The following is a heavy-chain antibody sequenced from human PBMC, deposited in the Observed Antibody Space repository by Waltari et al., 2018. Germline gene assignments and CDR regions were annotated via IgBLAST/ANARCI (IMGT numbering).Heavy chain of an antibody. CDR1: GGSISSGSYY. J-gene: IGHJ3*02. D-gene: IGHD3-22*01. CDR2: IYTSGST. Sequence: QVQLQESGPGLVKPSQTLSLTCTVSGGSISSGSYYWSWIRQPAGKGLEWIGRIYTSGSTNYTPSLKSRVTISVDTSKNQFSLKLSSVTAADTAVYYCARGHYYDSSGSNAFDIWGQGTMVTVSS. CDR3: ARGHYYDSSGSNAFDI. V-gene: IGHV4-61*02.